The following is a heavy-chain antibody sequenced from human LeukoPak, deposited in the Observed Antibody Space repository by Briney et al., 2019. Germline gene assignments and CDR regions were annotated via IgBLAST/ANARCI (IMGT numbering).Heavy chain of an antibody. CDR1: GGSISSYY. CDR2: IYYSGST. V-gene: IGHV4-59*01. J-gene: IGHJ5*02. CDR3: ARGSRQWLVRYWFDP. D-gene: IGHD6-19*01. Sequence: SETLSLTCTVSGGSISSYYWSWIRQPPGRGLEWIGYIYYSGSTNYNPSLKSRVTISVDTSKNQFSLKLSSVAAADTAVYYCARGSRQWLVRYWFDPWGQGTLVTVSS.